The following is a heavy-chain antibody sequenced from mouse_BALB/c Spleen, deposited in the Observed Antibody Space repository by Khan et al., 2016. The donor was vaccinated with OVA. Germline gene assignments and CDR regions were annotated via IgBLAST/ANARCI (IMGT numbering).Heavy chain of an antibody. D-gene: IGHD1-1*02. J-gene: IGHJ3*01. CDR1: GYTFTDYA. CDR2: ISTIYGDA. Sequence: QVQLQQAGAELVRPGVSVKISCKASGYTFTDYAMHWVKQRHAKSLEWIGVISTIYGDADYNQTFQGKASMTVDRSSSTVYMELARLTSEDSAIYYCVRGGKFAYWGQGTLVTVSA. CDR3: VRGGKFAY. V-gene: IGHV1S137*01.